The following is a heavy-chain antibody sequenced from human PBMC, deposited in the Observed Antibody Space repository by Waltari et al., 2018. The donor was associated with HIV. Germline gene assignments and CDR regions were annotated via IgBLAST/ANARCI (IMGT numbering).Heavy chain of an antibody. CDR3: ARMELLFFQWPPDY. J-gene: IGHJ4*02. Sequence: QVQLVQSGAEVKKPGASVKVSCKAYGYTFTSYDINWVQQATGQGLEWMGWKTPNSGNTGYAQKFQGRVTMTRNTSISTADMELSSLRSEDTAVYYCARMELLFFQWPPDYWGQGTLVTVSS. CDR2: KTPNSGNT. V-gene: IGHV1-8*01. CDR1: GYTFTSYD. D-gene: IGHD3-3*01.